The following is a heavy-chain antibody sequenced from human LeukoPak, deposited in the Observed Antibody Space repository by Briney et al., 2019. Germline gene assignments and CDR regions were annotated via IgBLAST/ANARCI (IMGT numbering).Heavy chain of an antibody. D-gene: IGHD6-13*01. CDR3: ARDDPTSSSWTWGAFDI. CDR1: GGSFSGYY. J-gene: IGHJ3*02. Sequence: SETLSLTCAVYGGSFSGYYWSWIRQPPGKGLEWIGEINHSGSTNYNPSLKSRVTISVDTSKNQFSLKLSSVTAADTAVYYCARDDPTSSSWTWGAFDIWGQGTMVTVSS. V-gene: IGHV4-34*01. CDR2: INHSGST.